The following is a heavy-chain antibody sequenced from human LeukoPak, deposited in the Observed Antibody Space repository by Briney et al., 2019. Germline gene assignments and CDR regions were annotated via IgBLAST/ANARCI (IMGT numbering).Heavy chain of an antibody. CDR2: IKQDGGEK. CDR1: GFTFSTYW. D-gene: IGHD6-19*01. J-gene: IGHJ4*02. CDR3: ARDPGIAVAGTVGHFDF. V-gene: IGHV3-7*03. Sequence: GGSLRLSCAASGFTFSTYWLGWVRQAPGKGLEWVANIKQDGGEKHYVDSVKGGFTISRDNAKNSLYLQMSSLRVEDTALYYCARDPGIAVAGTVGHFDFWGQGTLVTVSS.